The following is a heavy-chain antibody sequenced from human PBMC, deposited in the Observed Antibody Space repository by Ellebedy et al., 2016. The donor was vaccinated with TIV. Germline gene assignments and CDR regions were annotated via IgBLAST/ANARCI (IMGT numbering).Heavy chain of an antibody. CDR3: ATENWFYFDN. CDR1: GFTFSTYW. V-gene: IGHV3-7*01. J-gene: IGHJ4*02. D-gene: IGHD2/OR15-2a*01. CDR2: IKQDGRER. Sequence: GESLKISXAASGFTFSTYWMSWVRQAPGKGLEWVANIKQDGRERYYLDSVKGRFTISRDNAKNSLYLHMNSLRAEDTAVYYCATENWFYFDNWGQGTLVTVSS.